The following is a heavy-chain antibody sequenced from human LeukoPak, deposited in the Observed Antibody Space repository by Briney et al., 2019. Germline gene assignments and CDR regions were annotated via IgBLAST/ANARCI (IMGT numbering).Heavy chain of an antibody. CDR3: AKQLGYCSDGSCYFPY. D-gene: IGHD2-15*01. CDR2: ISNNGGYT. J-gene: IGHJ4*02. Sequence: PGVSLRLSCAASGFTFGSSAMSWVRQAPGKGLEWVSAISNNGGYTYYADSVQGRFTISRDNSKSTLCLQMNSLRAEDTAVYYCAKQLGYCSDGSCYFPYWGQGTLVTVSS. CDR1: GFTFGSSA. V-gene: IGHV3-23*01.